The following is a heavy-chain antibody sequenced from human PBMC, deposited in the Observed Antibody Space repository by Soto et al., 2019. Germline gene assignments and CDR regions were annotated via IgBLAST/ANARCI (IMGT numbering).Heavy chain of an antibody. J-gene: IGHJ6*02. CDR2: ISSSSCYI. CDR3: ARDRYYYGSGSYYYYYGMDV. D-gene: IGHD3-10*01. CDR1: GFTFSSYA. Sequence: EVQLLESGGGLVQPGGSLRLSCAASGFTFSSYAMSWVRQAPGKGLEWVSAISSSSCYIYYADSVKGRFTISRDDAKNSLYLQMNSLRAEDTAVYYCARDRYYYGSGSYYYYYGMDVWGQGTTVTVSS. V-gene: IGHV3-21*01.